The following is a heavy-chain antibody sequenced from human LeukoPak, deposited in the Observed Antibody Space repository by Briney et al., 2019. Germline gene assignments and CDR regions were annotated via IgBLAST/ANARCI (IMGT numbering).Heavy chain of an antibody. V-gene: IGHV4-39*01. Sequence: SETLSLTCSVSGASFTMGSYYWAWIRQPPGKGLEWIGTFHFSGSTYYNPSLKSRVTISVDTSKNSVSLMLRSVTAADTAVYFCARPFQDYDKGTFFYFFDFWGQGILVTVSS. D-gene: IGHD3-22*01. CDR3: ARPFQDYDKGTFFYFFDF. CDR1: GASFTMGSYY. CDR2: FHFSGST. J-gene: IGHJ4*02.